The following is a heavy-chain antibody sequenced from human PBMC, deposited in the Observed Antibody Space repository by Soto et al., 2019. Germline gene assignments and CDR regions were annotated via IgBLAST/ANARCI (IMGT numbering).Heavy chain of an antibody. J-gene: IGHJ4*02. D-gene: IGHD2-2*01. CDR2: ISSSGGNT. CDR3: ANVEGVTCSITSCHPYSFDY. CDR1: GFTFSSYA. Sequence: EVQLLESGGGLVQPGGSLRLSCVASGFTFSSYAMSWVRQAPGKGLEWVSGISSSGGNTYYAYSLKGRFTISRDNSKTTLYPQMNILRAEDTAIYYCANVEGVTCSITSCHPYSFDYWGQVALISVSS. V-gene: IGHV3-23*01.